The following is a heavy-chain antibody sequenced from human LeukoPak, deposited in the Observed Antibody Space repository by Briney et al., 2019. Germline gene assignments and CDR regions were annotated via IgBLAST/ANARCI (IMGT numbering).Heavy chain of an antibody. J-gene: IGHJ5*02. CDR2: IYPGDSDT. D-gene: IGHD1-14*01. CDR3: ASRKAYPHNWFDP. V-gene: IGHV5-51*01. Sequence: ESLKISCKGSGYSFTNYWVGRVRQMAGKGLEWMGIIYPGDSDTRYSPSFQGQVTISADKSMSTAYLQWSSLKVSDTAMYYCASRKAYPHNWFDPLGQGALVSVSS. CDR1: GYSFTNYW.